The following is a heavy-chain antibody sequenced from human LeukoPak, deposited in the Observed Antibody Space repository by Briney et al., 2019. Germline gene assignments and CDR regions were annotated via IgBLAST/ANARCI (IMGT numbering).Heavy chain of an antibody. CDR1: GFTFSSYA. D-gene: IGHD6-25*01. CDR2: ISGGGGGT. Sequence: GGSLRLSCAASGFTFSSYAMSWVRQAPGKWLECVSGISGGGGGTYYADSVKGRFTISRDNSKNTLYLQMNSLRAEDTAVYYCANLDSGVSWYVDYWGQGTLVTVSS. CDR3: ANLDSGVSWYVDY. J-gene: IGHJ4*02. V-gene: IGHV3-23*01.